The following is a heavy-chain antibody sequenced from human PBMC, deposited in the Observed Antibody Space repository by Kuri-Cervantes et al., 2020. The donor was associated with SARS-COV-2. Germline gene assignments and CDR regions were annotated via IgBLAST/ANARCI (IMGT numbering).Heavy chain of an antibody. Sequence: ASVKVSCKASGYTFTDYYMHWVRQAPGQGLEWMGWINPDSSGTDYAEKFQGRVTMTRNTSISTAYMELSSLRSEDTAVYYCARWLTGARDAFDIWGQGTMVTDSS. V-gene: IGHV1-2*02. CDR1: GYTFTDYY. CDR2: INPDSSGT. CDR3: ARWLTGARDAFDI. J-gene: IGHJ3*02. D-gene: IGHD7-27*01.